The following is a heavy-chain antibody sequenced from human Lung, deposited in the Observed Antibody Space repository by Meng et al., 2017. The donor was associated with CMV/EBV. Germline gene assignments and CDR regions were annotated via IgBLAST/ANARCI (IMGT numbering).Heavy chain of an antibody. CDR1: GYSFTSYG. V-gene: IGHV1-18*01. Sequence: KVYCKASGYSFTSYGIRWVRQAPGQGLEWLGWTSTYNGITNYAQNLQGRVTMTTDTSTSTAYMELRSLRHDDTAVYYCARREGWFDSWGQGTLVTVSS. J-gene: IGHJ5*01. CDR2: TSTYNGIT. CDR3: ARREGWFDS.